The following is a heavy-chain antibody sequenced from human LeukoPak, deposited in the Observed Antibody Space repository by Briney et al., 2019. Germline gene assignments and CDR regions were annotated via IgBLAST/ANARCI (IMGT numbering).Heavy chain of an antibody. CDR2: ISYDGSNK. CDR3: AKDHRERMYYYDSSGPDY. D-gene: IGHD3-22*01. Sequence: GGSLRLSCAASGFTFRTFGMHWVRQAPGKGLEWVAVISYDGSNKYYADSVKGRFTISRDNSKNTLYLQMNSLRAEDTAVYYCAKDHRERMYYYDSSGPDYWGQGTLVTVSS. V-gene: IGHV3-30*18. CDR1: GFTFRTFG. J-gene: IGHJ4*02.